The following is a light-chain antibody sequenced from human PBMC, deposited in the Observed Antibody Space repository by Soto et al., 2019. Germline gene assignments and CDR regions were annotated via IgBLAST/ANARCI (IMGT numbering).Light chain of an antibody. CDR1: QSVTSY. CDR2: DAS. V-gene: IGKV3-11*01. Sequence: EIVLTQSPATLSLSPGERATLSCRASQSVTSYLVWYQQKPGQAPRLLIYDASNRATGIPARFTGSGSGTDFTPTISSLEPEDFAVYYCQHRYNWPFTFGQGTRLEIK. CDR3: QHRYNWPFT. J-gene: IGKJ5*01.